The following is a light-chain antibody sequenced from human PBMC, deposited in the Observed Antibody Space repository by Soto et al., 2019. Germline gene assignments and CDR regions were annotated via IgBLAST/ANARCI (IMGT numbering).Light chain of an antibody. CDR1: SSDVGGYNY. CDR2: GVS. V-gene: IGLV2-14*01. CDR3: SSYTSSSTLRV. Sequence: QSALTQPASVSGSPGQSLTISCTGTSSDVGGYNYVSWYQQHPGKAPKLMIYGVSNRPSGVSNRFSGSKSGSTASLTISGLQAEDEADYYCSSYTSSSTLRVFGGGTKLTVL. J-gene: IGLJ3*02.